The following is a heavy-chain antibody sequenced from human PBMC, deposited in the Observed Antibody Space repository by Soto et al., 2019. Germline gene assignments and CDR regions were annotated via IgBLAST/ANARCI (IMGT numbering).Heavy chain of an antibody. CDR2: IYYSGST. CDR1: GGSISSSSYY. CDR3: ARKLVAATPWDY. V-gene: IGHV4-39*01. J-gene: IGHJ4*02. Sequence: SETLSLTCTVSGGSISSSSYYWGWIRQPPGKGLEWIGSIYYSGSTYYNPSLKSRVTISVDTSKNQFSLKLSSVTAADTAVYYCARKLVAATPWDYWGQGTLVTVSS. D-gene: IGHD2-15*01.